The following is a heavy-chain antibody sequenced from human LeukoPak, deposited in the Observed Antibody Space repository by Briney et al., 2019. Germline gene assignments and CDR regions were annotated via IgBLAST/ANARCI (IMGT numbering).Heavy chain of an antibody. V-gene: IGHV4-34*01. J-gene: IGHJ4*02. CDR2: INHSGST. D-gene: IGHD3-10*01. CDR1: GGSFSGYY. Sequence: SETLSLTCAVYGGSFSGYYWSWIRQPPGKGLEWIGEINHSGSTNYNPSLKSRVTISVDTSKNQFSLKLSSVTAADTAVYYCARGVNGSGSYYFGYWGQGTLVTVSS. CDR3: ARGVNGSGSYYFGY.